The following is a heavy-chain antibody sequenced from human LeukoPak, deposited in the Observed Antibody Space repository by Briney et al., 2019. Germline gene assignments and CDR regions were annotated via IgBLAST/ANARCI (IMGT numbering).Heavy chain of an antibody. CDR2: IYYSGST. J-gene: IGHJ6*04. Sequence: SETLSLTCTVSGGSISSGGYYWSWIRQHPGKGPEWIGYIYYSGSTYYNPSLKSRVTISVDTSKNQFSLKLSSVTAADTAVYYCARNVALPVYYYYGMDVWGKGTTVTVSS. D-gene: IGHD3-10*02. CDR1: GGSISSGGYY. CDR3: ARNVALPVYYYYGMDV. V-gene: IGHV4-31*03.